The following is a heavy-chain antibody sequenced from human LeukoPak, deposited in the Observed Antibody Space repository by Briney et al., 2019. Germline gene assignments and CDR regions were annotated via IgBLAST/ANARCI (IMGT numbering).Heavy chain of an antibody. CDR2: INHSGYT. CDR1: GVSFNDYY. CDR3: TRMTTGHDY. Sequence: SETLSLTCAVSGVSFNDYYWSWVRQSPGKGLEWIGEINHSGYTNDSPSLKSRVTISIDTSRKQFSLNLRSVTVADTVVYYCTRMTTGHDYWGQGTLVTVSS. V-gene: IGHV4-34*01. J-gene: IGHJ4*02. D-gene: IGHD1-14*01.